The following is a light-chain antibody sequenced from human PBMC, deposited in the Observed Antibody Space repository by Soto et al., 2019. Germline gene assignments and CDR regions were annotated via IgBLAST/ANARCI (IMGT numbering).Light chain of an antibody. Sequence: VMSQYAGCVGVSRSYRATMNYESDQTVLYSSNNQNSLAWYQKKPGHPHKLLLYWASTRDSGVHDRFSASGSGTDFTLTITSLQAEDVAVYSCQQYPRPPCTFGQGTQVDIK. J-gene: IGKJ1*01. CDR1: QTVLYSSNNQNS. V-gene: IGKV4-1*01. CDR3: QQYPRPPCT. CDR2: WAS.